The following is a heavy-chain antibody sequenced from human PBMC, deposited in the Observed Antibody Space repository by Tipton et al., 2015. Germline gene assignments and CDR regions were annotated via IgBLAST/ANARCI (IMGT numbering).Heavy chain of an antibody. J-gene: IGHJ6*02. CDR1: GHSINSGGHY. CDR2: IYYSGTA. D-gene: IGHD1/OR15-1a*01. CDR3: ARVLEHGLDV. Sequence: TLSLTCTVSGHSINSGGHYWGWVRQHPVKGLQWIGYIYYSGTAYYNPSLKSLVTVSVDTSKNQFSLKMSSVTAADTAVYFCARVLEHGLDVWGQGTTVTVS. V-gene: IGHV4-31*01.